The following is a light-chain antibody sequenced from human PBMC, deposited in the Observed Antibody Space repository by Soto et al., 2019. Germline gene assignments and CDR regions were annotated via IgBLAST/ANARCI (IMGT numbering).Light chain of an antibody. CDR3: QSYDNSLSGPYVL. Sequence: QSVLTQPPSVSGAPGQRVTISCTGTISNIGAGYDVHWYQHLPGTTPKLLIYNNNNRPSGVPDRFSGSKSGTSASLAITGLQAEDEADYYCQSYDNSLSGPYVLFGGGTKVTVL. CDR1: ISNIGAGYD. V-gene: IGLV1-40*01. J-gene: IGLJ2*01. CDR2: NNN.